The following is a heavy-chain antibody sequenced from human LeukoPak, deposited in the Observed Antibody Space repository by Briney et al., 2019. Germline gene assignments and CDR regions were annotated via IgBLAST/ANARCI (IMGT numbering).Heavy chain of an antibody. CDR2: ISYDGSNK. V-gene: IGHV3-30*04. J-gene: IGHJ3*02. Sequence: GGSLRLSCAASGFTFSSYAMHWVRQAPGKGLEWVAVISYDGSNKYYADSVKGRFTISRDNSKNTLYLQMNSLRAEDTAVYYCARGGGYSYRYDAFDIWGQGTMVTVSS. D-gene: IGHD5-18*01. CDR3: ARGGGYSYRYDAFDI. CDR1: GFTFSSYA.